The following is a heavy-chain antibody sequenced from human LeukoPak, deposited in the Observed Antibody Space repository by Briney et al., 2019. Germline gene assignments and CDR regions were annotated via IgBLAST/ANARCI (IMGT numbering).Heavy chain of an antibody. CDR3: TRENRPFCPFAY. CDR2: ISHSGTT. V-gene: IGHV4-4*02. CDR1: GGSIDITNY. Sequence: SETLSLTCGVSGGSIDITNYWSWVRQAPGKGLEWIGEISHSGTTDYNPSLRSRVTMFLDRANNQFSLSLTSVTAADSAVYYCTRENRPFCPFAYWGQGVLVTVSS. D-gene: IGHD2/OR15-2a*01. J-gene: IGHJ4*02.